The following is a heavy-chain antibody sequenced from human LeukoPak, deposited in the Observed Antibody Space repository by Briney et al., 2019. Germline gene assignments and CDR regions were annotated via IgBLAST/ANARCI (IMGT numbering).Heavy chain of an antibody. CDR2: ISYDGSNK. V-gene: IGHV3-30*18. CDR1: GFTFSSYG. J-gene: IGHJ6*02. D-gene: IGHD3-22*01. Sequence: GGSLRLSCAASGFTFSSYGMHWVRQAPGKGLEWVAVISYDGSNKYCADSVKGRFTISRDNSKNTLYLQMNSLRAEDTAVYYCAKDRYYDSSGYPYYYGMDVWGQGTTVTVSS. CDR3: AKDRYYDSSGYPYYYGMDV.